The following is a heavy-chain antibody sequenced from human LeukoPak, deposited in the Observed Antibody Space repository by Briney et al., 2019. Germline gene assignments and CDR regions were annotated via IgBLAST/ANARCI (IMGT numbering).Heavy chain of an antibody. CDR2: IYYSGST. Sequence: SETLSLTCTVSGGSISSGDYYWRWLRQPPGKGLEWVGYIYYSGSTYYNPSLKRRVTISVHTSKNQFSLKLSSVTAADTAVYYCAREPVGYCSSTSCYFGWFDPWGQGTLVTVSS. V-gene: IGHV4-30-4*08. CDR1: GGSISSGDYY. D-gene: IGHD2-2*01. J-gene: IGHJ5*02. CDR3: AREPVGYCSSTSCYFGWFDP.